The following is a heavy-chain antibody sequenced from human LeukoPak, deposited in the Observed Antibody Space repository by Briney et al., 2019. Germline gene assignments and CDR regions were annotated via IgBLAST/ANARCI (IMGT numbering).Heavy chain of an antibody. V-gene: IGHV1-2*02. CDR1: GYTFTGYY. CDR3: ARVWPCSNGVCPDVFEY. CDR2: INPNSGGT. D-gene: IGHD2-8*01. J-gene: IGHJ4*02. Sequence: ASVKVSCKASGYTFTGYYMPWVRQAPGQGLEWMGWINPNSGGTYYAQKFQGRVTMTRDTSISSAYMELSSLRSDDTAVYYCARVWPCSNGVCPDVFEYWGQGTLVTVSS.